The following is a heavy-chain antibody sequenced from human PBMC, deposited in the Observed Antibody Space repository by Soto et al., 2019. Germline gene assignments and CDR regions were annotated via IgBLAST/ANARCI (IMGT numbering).Heavy chain of an antibody. V-gene: IGHV5-51*01. CDR1: GYSFTSYW. J-gene: IGHJ5*02. D-gene: IGHD3-10*01. Sequence: GESLKISCKGSGYSFTSYWIGWVRQMPGKGLEWMGIIYPGDSDTRYSPSFQGQVTISADKSISTAYLQWSSLKASDTAMYYCARHVPYFYGSGAKKDIVMGDWFDPWGQGTLVTVSS. CDR2: IYPGDSDT. CDR3: ARHVPYFYGSGAKKDIVMGDWFDP.